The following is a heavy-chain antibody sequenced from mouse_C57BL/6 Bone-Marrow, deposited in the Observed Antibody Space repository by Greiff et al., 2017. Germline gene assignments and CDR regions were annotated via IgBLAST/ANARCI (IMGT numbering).Heavy chain of an antibody. D-gene: IGHD1-1*01. Sequence: QVHVKQPGTELVKPGASVKLSCKASGYTFTSYWMHWVKQRPGQGLEWIGNINPSNGGTNYNEKFKSKATLTVDKSSSTAYMQLSSLTSEDAAVDYCARRVNYYGSSYDYWGQGTTLTVSS. CDR2: INPSNGGT. J-gene: IGHJ2*01. V-gene: IGHV1-53*01. CDR1: GYTFTSYW. CDR3: ARRVNYYGSSYDY.